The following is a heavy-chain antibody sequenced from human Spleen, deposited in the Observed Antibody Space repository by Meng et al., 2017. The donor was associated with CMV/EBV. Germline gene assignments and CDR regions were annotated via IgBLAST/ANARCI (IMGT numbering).Heavy chain of an antibody. D-gene: IGHD5-12*01. CDR3: ARVHTSGYPPHFYYSGMDV. Sequence: GESLKISCAASGFTFSSYEMNWVRQAPGKGLEWVAVISYDGSNKYYADSVKGRFTISRDNSKNTLSLHMNSLRIDDTAVYYCARVHTSGYPPHFYYSGMDVWGPGTSVTVSS. CDR2: ISYDGSNK. V-gene: IGHV3-30-3*01. CDR1: GFTFSSYE. J-gene: IGHJ6*02.